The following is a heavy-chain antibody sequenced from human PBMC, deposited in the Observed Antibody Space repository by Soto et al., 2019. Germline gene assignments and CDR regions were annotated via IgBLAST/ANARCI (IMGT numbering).Heavy chain of an antibody. CDR3: ARLPQEYNYYGMDV. CDR1: GGSIVTSSYY. J-gene: IGHJ6*02. D-gene: IGHD1-1*01. V-gene: IGHV4-39*01. CDR2: IYSSGNT. Sequence: SETLSLTCTVSGGSIVTSSYYWGWIRQPPGKGLEWLGHIYSSGNTYYHPSIKSRVTISVDTSRNQFSLRLSSVTAADTAVYYCARLPQEYNYYGMDVWGQGTPVTVSS.